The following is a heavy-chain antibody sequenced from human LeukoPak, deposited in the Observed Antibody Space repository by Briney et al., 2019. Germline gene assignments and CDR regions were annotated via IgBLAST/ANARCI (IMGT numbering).Heavy chain of an antibody. D-gene: IGHD6-13*01. CDR3: AKANVAATDYYYYYMDV. J-gene: IGHJ6*03. CDR2: IGGSAGST. V-gene: IGHV3-23*01. CDR1: GFTFSSYA. Sequence: GGSLRLSCAASGFTFSSYAMHWVRQAPGKGLEWVSGIGGSAGSTTYADSVKGRFTISRDNSKNTVYLQMNSLRGEDTAVYYCAKANVAATDYYYYYMDVWGKGTTVTVSS.